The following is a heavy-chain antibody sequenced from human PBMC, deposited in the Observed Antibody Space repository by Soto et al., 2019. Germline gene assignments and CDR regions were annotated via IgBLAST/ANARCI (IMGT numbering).Heavy chain of an antibody. CDR3: ARINVEPAAHFDY. Sequence: EVQLVESGGGLVQPGGSLRVSCAASGFTVSTSYMTWVRQAPGKGLEWVSVIYRGGSTYYADSVKGRFTISRDNSKDTLYLQMNSLRAEDTGGYYCARINVEPAAHFDYWGQGTLVTVAS. D-gene: IGHD2-2*01. J-gene: IGHJ4*02. V-gene: IGHV3-66*01. CDR2: IYRGGST. CDR1: GFTVSTSY.